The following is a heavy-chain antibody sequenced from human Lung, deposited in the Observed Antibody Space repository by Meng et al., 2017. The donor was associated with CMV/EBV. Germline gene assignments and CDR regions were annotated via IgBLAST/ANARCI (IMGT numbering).Heavy chain of an antibody. J-gene: IGHJ4*02. CDR2: INRDGSVT. Sequence: SLILSCAASGFTFSTYWMHWVRQAPGKGLVWVSRINRDGSVTGYADSVKGRFTISRDNAKNTLYLQMNSLRAEDTAVYYCTRGFLEGYWGQGTLVTVSS. CDR1: GFTFSTYW. V-gene: IGHV3-74*01. CDR3: TRGFLEGY. D-gene: IGHD3-3*01.